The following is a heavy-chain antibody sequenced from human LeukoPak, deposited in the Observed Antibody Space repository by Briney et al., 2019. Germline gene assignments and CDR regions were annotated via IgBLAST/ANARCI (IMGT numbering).Heavy chain of an antibody. CDR3: VRSLSGSAGASDI. CDR1: GYTFTNHF. CDR2: INPSSGRT. J-gene: IGHJ3*02. Sequence: GASVKVSCKTSGYTFTNHFMHWVRQAPGQGLEWMGIINPSSGRTNSAQKFRGRVTLTRDTSTSTVYLDLSNLRSDDTAVYYCVRSLSGSAGASDIWGQGTMVSVSS. V-gene: IGHV1-46*01. D-gene: IGHD3-10*01.